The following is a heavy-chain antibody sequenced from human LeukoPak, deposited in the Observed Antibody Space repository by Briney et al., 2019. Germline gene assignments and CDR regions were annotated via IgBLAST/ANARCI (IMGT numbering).Heavy chain of an antibody. Sequence: SETLSLTCTVSGGSISGYYWSWIRQPPGKGLEWIGEINHSGSTNYNPSLKSRVTISVDTSKNQFSLKLSSVTAADTAVYYCARSGNSIPWFDYWGQGTLVTVSS. D-gene: IGHD3-10*01. V-gene: IGHV4-34*01. J-gene: IGHJ4*02. CDR2: INHSGST. CDR1: GGSISGYY. CDR3: ARSGNSIPWFDY.